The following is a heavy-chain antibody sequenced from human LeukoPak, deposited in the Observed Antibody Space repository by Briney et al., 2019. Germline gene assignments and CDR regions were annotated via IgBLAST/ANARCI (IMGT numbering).Heavy chain of an antibody. CDR2: IYSDNT. Sequence: GGSLRLSCTVSGFTVSSNSMSWVRQAPGKGLEWVSFIYSDNTHYSDSVKGRFTISRDNSKNTLYLQMNSLRAEDTAVYYCAKDTSTISVSGTCFDYWGQGTLVTVSS. V-gene: IGHV3-66*03. CDR1: GFTVSSNS. D-gene: IGHD6-19*01. J-gene: IGHJ4*02. CDR3: AKDTSTISVSGTCFDY.